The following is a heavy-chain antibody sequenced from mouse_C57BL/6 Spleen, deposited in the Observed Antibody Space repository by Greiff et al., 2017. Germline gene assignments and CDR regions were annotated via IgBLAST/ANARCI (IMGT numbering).Heavy chain of an antibody. J-gene: IGHJ1*03. Sequence: EVQVVESGGDLVKPGGSLKLSCAASGFTFSSYGMSWVRQTPDKRLEWVATISSGGSYTYYPDSVKGRFTISRDNAKNTLYLQMSSLKSEDTAMYYCASFYSKGYFDVWGTGTPGTVSS. CDR1: GFTFSSYG. CDR2: ISSGGSYT. CDR3: ASFYSKGYFDV. D-gene: IGHD2-5*01. V-gene: IGHV5-6*01.